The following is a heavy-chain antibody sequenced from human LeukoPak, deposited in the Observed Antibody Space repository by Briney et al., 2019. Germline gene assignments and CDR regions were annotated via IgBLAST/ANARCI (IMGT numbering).Heavy chain of an antibody. CDR1: GFTFSSYG. V-gene: IGHV3-30*03. CDR3: ARGNSGSYYRQYYYYYMDV. Sequence: GGSLRLSCAASGFTFSSYGMHWVRQAPGKGLEWEVVISYDGSNKYYADSVKGRFTISRDNSKNTLYLQMNSLRAEDTAVYYCARGNSGSYYRQYYYYYMDVWGKGTTVTISS. J-gene: IGHJ6*03. D-gene: IGHD1-26*01. CDR2: ISYDGSNK.